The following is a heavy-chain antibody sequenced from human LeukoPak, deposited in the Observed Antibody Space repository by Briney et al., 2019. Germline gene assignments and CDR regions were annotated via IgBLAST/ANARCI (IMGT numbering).Heavy chain of an antibody. D-gene: IGHD2-15*01. CDR2: FDPEDGET. CDR1: GYTLTELS. V-gene: IGHV1-24*01. CDR3: ATPPPGGYCSGGSCYRYFDY. J-gene: IGHJ4*02. Sequence: ASVKVSRKVSGYTLTELSMHWVRQAPGKGLEWMGGFDPEDGETIYAQKFQGRVTMTEDTSTDTAYMELSSLRSEDTAVYYCATPPPGGYCSGGSCYRYFDYWGQGTLVTVSS.